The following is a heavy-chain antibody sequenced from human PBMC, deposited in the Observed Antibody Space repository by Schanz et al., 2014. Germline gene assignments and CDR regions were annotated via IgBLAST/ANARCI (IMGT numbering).Heavy chain of an antibody. CDR3: ARLGTGMAVAGSVIDSYYYYMDV. V-gene: IGHV1-8*01. J-gene: IGHJ6*03. D-gene: IGHD6-19*01. CDR2: MNPNSGNT. CDR1: GYTFSND. Sequence: QVQLVQSGAEVKKPGTSVKVSCKTSGYTFSNDVTWVRQATGQGLEWMGWMNPNSGNTGYAQKFQGRVTMTRNTSISTAYMELSSLRSEDTAVYYCARLGTGMAVAGSVIDSYYYYMDVWGEGTTVNVSS.